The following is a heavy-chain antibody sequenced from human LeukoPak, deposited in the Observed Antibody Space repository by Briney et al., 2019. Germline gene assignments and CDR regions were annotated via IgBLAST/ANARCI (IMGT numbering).Heavy chain of an antibody. V-gene: IGHV4-59*01. CDR2: IYYSGST. CDR1: GGSTSSYY. CDR3: ASLDGYNSRYYFDY. J-gene: IGHJ4*02. D-gene: IGHD5-24*01. Sequence: SETLSLTCTVSGGSTSSYYWSWIRQPPGKGLEWIGYIYYSGSTNYNPSLKSRVTISVDTSKNQFSLKLSSVTAADTAVYYCASLDGYNSRYYFDYWGQGTLVTVSS.